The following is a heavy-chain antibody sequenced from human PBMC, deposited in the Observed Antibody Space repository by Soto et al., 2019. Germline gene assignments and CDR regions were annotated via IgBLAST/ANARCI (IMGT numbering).Heavy chain of an antibody. CDR1: GGSFSGYY. V-gene: IGHV4-34*01. J-gene: IGHJ6*02. CDR3: ARVIAAAGIAYYYCGMDV. CDR2: INHSGST. Sequence: SSETLSLTCAVYGGSFSGYYWSWIRQPPGKGLEWIGEINHSGSTNYNPSLKSRVTISVDTSKNQFSLKLSSVTAADTAVYYCARVIAAAGIAYYYCGMDVWGQGTTVTVSS. D-gene: IGHD6-13*01.